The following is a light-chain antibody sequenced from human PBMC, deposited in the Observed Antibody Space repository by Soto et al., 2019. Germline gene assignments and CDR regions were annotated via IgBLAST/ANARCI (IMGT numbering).Light chain of an antibody. CDR1: QSVSRY. J-gene: IGKJ1*01. CDR2: AAS. Sequence: DIQMTQSPSSLSASVRDRVTITCRASQSVSRYLNWYQQKLGKAPKLLIYAASSLQSGVPSRFSGSGSGTDFTLTISSLQPEDFATYYCQQSYSTPQTFGQGTKVEIK. CDR3: QQSYSTPQT. V-gene: IGKV1-39*01.